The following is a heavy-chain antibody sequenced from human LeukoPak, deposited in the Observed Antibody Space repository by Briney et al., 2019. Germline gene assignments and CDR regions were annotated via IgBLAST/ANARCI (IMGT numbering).Heavy chain of an antibody. CDR1: GGSISSGNYY. CDR3: ARGRLIFGLVTIFGAGRGGYMDV. V-gene: IGHV4-61*02. CDR2: INTSGST. D-gene: IGHD3-3*01. Sequence: SETLSLTCTVSGGSISSGNYYWSWIRQPAGKGLEWIGRINTSGSTNYNPSLKSRVTISVDTSKNQFSLKLSSVTAADTAVYYCARGRLIFGLVTIFGAGRGGYMDVWGKGTTVTVSS. J-gene: IGHJ6*03.